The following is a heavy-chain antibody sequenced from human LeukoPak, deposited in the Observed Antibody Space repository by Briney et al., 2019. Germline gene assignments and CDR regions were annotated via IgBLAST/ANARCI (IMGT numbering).Heavy chain of an antibody. D-gene: IGHD5-24*01. V-gene: IGHV4-61*02. CDR2: IDPSGST. CDR1: GASITSGYHF. Sequence: SQTLSLTCTVSGASITSGYHFWGWIRQPAGKGLEWIGRIDPSGSTNYSPSLESRVSMSLDISGNQFSLKLSSVTAADTATYYCARGRDGNTMLDYWGQGTLVTVSS. CDR3: ARGRDGNTMLDY. J-gene: IGHJ4*02.